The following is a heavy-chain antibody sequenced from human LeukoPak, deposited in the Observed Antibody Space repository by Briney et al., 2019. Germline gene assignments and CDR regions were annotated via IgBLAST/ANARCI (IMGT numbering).Heavy chain of an antibody. CDR3: Y. CDR2: IYYSKNT. V-gene: IGHV4-39*01. J-gene: IGHJ4*02. Sequence: SETLSLTCTVSGGSISSSSAYWGWIRQPPGKGLEWIGSIYYSKNTYYSPSLKSRVTISAATSKNQFSLTLGSVSATDTAVYYDYWGQGTLVTVSS. CDR1: GGSISSSSAY.